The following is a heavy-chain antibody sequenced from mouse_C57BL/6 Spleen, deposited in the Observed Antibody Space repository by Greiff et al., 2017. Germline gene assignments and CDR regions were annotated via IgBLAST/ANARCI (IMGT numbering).Heavy chain of an antibody. Sequence: DVKLVESGGGLVKPGGSLKLSCAASGFTFSDSGMHWVRQAPEKGLVWVAYISSGSSTISSADTVMGRFTISRDNAKNTRFLQMTSLRSEDTAMYYCARSNYCDYWGQGTTLTVSS. V-gene: IGHV5-17*01. CDR3: ARSNYCDY. CDR1: GFTFSDSG. CDR2: ISSGSSTI. J-gene: IGHJ2*01.